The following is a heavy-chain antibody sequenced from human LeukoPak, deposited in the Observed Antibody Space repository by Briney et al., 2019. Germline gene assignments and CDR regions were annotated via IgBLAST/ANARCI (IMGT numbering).Heavy chain of an antibody. J-gene: IGHJ4*02. V-gene: IGHV4-39*01. CDR3: ASGPRGFWSGYYNFDY. Sequence: SETLSLTCTVSGGSISSSSYYWGWIRQPPGKGLEWIGSIYYSGSTYYNPSLKSRVTISVDTSKNQFSLKLSSVTAADTAVYYCASGPRGFWSGYYNFDYWGQGTLVTVSS. CDR1: GGSISSSSYY. CDR2: IYYSGST. D-gene: IGHD3-3*01.